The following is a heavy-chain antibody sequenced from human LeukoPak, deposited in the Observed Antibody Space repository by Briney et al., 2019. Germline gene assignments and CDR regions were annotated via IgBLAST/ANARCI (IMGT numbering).Heavy chain of an antibody. Sequence: GGSLRLSCAASGFTFSSCAMSWVRQAPGKGLEWVSTIIDSGNSIYYADSAEGRFTISRDNSKNTLYLQMNSLRAGDTAVYYCARDPIFSGSYGVFDYWGLGTLVTVSS. J-gene: IGHJ4*02. CDR2: IIDSGNSI. CDR1: GFTFSSCA. V-gene: IGHV3-23*01. D-gene: IGHD1-26*01. CDR3: ARDPIFSGSYGVFDY.